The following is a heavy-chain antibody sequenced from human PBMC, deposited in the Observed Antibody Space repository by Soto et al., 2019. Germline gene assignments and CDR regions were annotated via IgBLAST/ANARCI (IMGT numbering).Heavy chain of an antibody. CDR3: ASGGTKMRTFDY. CDR2: SYSGGST. CDR1: EFSVSSNY. J-gene: IGHJ4*02. Sequence: EVQLVESGGGLVQPGGSLRLSCAASEFSVSSNYMSWVRQAPGKGLEWVSVSYSGGSTYYADSVKGRFTISRDNSKNTLYLQMNSLRAEDTAVYYCASGGTKMRTFDYWGQGTLVTVSS. V-gene: IGHV3-66*01. D-gene: IGHD1-7*01.